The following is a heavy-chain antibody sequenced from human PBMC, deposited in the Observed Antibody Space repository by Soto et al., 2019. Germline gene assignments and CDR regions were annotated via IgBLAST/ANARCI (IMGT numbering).Heavy chain of an antibody. CDR3: ASGRGGLLRFLEGKYWNAFDI. D-gene: IGHD3-3*01. J-gene: IGHJ3*02. Sequence: GGSLRLSCAASGFTFSDYYMSWIRQAPGKGLEWVSYISSSGSTIYYADSVKGRFTISRDNAKNSLYLQMNSLRAEDTAVYYCASGRGGLLRFLEGKYWNAFDIWGQGTMVTVSS. CDR1: GFTFSDYY. CDR2: ISSSGSTI. V-gene: IGHV3-11*01.